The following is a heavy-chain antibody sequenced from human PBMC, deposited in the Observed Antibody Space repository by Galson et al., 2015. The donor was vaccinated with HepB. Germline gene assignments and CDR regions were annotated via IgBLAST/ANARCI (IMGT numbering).Heavy chain of an antibody. J-gene: IGHJ4*02. CDR3: ARPAAAAHYYFDY. D-gene: IGHD6-13*01. Sequence: SLRLSCAASGFTFSSYGMHWVRQAPGKGPEWVAVIWYDGSNKYYADSVKGRFTISRDNSKNTLYLQMNSLRAEDTAVYYCARPAAAAHYYFDYWGQGTLVTVSS. CDR1: GFTFSSYG. CDR2: IWYDGSNK. V-gene: IGHV3-33*01.